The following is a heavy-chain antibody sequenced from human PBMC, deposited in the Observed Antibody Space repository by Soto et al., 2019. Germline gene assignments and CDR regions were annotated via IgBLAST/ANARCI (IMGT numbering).Heavy chain of an antibody. D-gene: IGHD1-26*01. J-gene: IGHJ4*02. CDR3: AKGIVGASYDS. V-gene: IGHV3-23*01. CDR2: ISGSGRTT. Sequence: EVQLLESGGGLVQPGGSLRLSCAASGFTFTTYAMTWVCQAPGKGLEWVSAISGSGRTTYYADSVRGRFTISRDNSKNTVYLQMNSLRADDTAVYYCAKGIVGASYDSWGQGTLVTVSS. CDR1: GFTFTTYA.